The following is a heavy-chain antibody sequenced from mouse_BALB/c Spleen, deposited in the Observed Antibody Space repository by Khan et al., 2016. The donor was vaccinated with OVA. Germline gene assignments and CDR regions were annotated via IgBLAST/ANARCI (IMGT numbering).Heavy chain of an antibody. CDR2: IWGDGRT. Sequence: QVQLKESGPGLVAPSQSLSITCTVSGFSLTGYGVNWVRQPPGKGLEWLGMIWGDGRTDYNSGIKSRLSITKDNSKSQVFLKMNRLQTDDTARYYCARAYYANAREAMDYWGQGNSVTVSS. V-gene: IGHV2-6-7*01. CDR3: ARAYYANAREAMDY. D-gene: IGHD2-10*01. CDR1: GFSLTGYG. J-gene: IGHJ4*01.